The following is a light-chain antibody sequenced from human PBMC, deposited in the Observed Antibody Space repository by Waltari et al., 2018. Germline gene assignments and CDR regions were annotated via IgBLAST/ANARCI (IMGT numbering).Light chain of an antibody. V-gene: IGLV2-14*01. CDR2: EVS. Sequence: QPALTQPAPVSRSPGQSITIPCSGTDSSLVSYVFVLCYQQHPGKAPPLIIYEVSNRPSGISNRFSASKSGNTASLTIPGLQAEDEADYYCSSYTTSSAPGVFGTGTRVTVL. J-gene: IGLJ1*01. CDR1: DSSLVSYVF. CDR3: SSYTTSSAPGV.